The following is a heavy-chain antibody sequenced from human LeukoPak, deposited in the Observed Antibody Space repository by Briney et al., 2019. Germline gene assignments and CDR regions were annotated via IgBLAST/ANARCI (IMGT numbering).Heavy chain of an antibody. Sequence: GGSLRLSCAASGFTFSSYAMSWVRQAPGRGLEWVSAISGSGGSTYYADSVKGRFTISRDNSKNTLYLQMNSLRAEDTAVYYCAKPGYYYGSHFDYWGQGTLVTVSS. D-gene: IGHD3-22*01. CDR1: GFTFSSYA. J-gene: IGHJ4*02. V-gene: IGHV3-23*01. CDR2: ISGSGGST. CDR3: AKPGYYYGSHFDY.